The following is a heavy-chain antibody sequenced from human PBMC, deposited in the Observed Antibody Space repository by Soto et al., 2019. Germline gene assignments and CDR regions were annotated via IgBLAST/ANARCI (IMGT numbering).Heavy chain of an antibody. Sequence: PGGSLRLSCAASGFTFSDYYMSWIRQAPGKGLEWVSYISSSSSYTNYADSVKGRFTISRDNAKNSLYLQMNSLRAEDTAVYYCARARGYSSSWYDGYYYGMDVWGQGTTVTVSS. V-gene: IGHV3-11*06. J-gene: IGHJ6*02. CDR3: ARARGYSSSWYDGYYYGMDV. D-gene: IGHD6-13*01. CDR2: ISSSSSYT. CDR1: GFTFSDYY.